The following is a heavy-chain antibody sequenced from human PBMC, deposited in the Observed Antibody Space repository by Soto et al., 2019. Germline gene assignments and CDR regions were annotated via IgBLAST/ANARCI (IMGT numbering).Heavy chain of an antibody. D-gene: IGHD2-21*02. J-gene: IGHJ6*02. CDR3: ARDRYGDYYYYYGMDV. CDR1: GFTVSSNY. Sequence: GGSLRLSCAASGFTVSSNYMSWVRQAPGKGLEWVSVIYSGGSTYYADSVKGRFTISRDNSKNTLYLQMNSLRAEDTAVYYCARDRYGDYYYYYGMDVWGQGTTVTVS. V-gene: IGHV3-53*01. CDR2: IYSGGST.